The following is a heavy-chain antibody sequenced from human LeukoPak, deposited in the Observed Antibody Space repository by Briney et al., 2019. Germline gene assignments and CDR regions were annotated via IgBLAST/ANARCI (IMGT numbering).Heavy chain of an antibody. D-gene: IGHD6-13*01. CDR3: ARQIIAEPDYFDY. CDR1: GGTFSSYA. CDR2: IIPIFGTA. J-gene: IGHJ4*02. V-gene: IGHV1-69*01. Sequence: SVKVSCKASGGTFSSYAISWVRQAPGQGLEWMGGIIPIFGTANYAQKFQGRVTITADESASTAYMELSSLRSEDTAVYYCARQIIAEPDYFDYWGQGTLVTVSS.